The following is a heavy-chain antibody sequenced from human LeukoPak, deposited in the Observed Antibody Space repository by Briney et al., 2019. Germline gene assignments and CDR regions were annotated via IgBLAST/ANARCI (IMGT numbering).Heavy chain of an antibody. Sequence: SETLSLTCTVSGGSISSYYWSWIRQPPGKGLEWIGYIYYSGSTNYNPSLKGRVTISVDTSKNQFSLKLSSVTAADTAVYYCAGAPYCSSTSCYKGYGEFDYWGQGTLVTVSS. CDR1: GGSISSYY. D-gene: IGHD2-2*02. V-gene: IGHV4-59*12. J-gene: IGHJ4*02. CDR3: AGAPYCSSTSCYKGYGEFDY. CDR2: IYYSGST.